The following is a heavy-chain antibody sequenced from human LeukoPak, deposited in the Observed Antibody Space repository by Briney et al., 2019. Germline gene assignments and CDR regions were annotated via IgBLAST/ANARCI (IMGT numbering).Heavy chain of an antibody. Sequence: ASVKVSCKASGYTFTSYAMHWVRQAPGQRLEWMGWMNPNSGNTGYAQKFQGRVTITRNTSISTAYMELSSLRSEDTAVYYCALSGSYYPWGQGTLVTVSS. CDR2: MNPNSGNT. CDR1: GYTFTSYA. CDR3: ALSGSYYP. D-gene: IGHD1-26*01. J-gene: IGHJ5*02. V-gene: IGHV1-8*03.